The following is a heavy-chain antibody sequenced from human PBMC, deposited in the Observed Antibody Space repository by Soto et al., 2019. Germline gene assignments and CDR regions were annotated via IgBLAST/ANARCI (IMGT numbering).Heavy chain of an antibody. J-gene: IGHJ6*02. CDR2: ISGSGGST. Sequence: LRLSCAASGFTFSSYAMSWVRQAPGKGLEWVSGISGSGGSTYYADSVKGRFTISRDNSKDTLHLQMNSLRAEDTAAYYCAKDTYGVDVWGQGTTVTVSS. V-gene: IGHV3-23*01. CDR3: AKDTYGVDV. CDR1: GFTFSSYA.